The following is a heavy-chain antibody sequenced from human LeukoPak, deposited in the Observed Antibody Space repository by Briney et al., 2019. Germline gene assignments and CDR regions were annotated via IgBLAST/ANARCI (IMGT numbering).Heavy chain of an antibody. V-gene: IGHV3-23*01. CDR3: AKDRSGYYYY. D-gene: IGHD3-22*01. J-gene: IGHJ4*02. Sequence: GGTLRLSCAASGFTSSSYGMSWVRQAPGKGLEWVSAISGSGGSTYYADSVKGRFTISRDNSKNTLYLQMNSLRAENTAVYYCAKDRSGYYYYWGQGTLVTVSS. CDR1: GFTSSSYG. CDR2: ISGSGGST.